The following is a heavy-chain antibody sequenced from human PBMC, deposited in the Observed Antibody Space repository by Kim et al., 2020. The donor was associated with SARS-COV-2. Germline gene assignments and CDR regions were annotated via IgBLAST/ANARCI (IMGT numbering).Heavy chain of an antibody. CDR1: GFTFSNAW. Sequence: GGSLRLSCAASGFTFSNAWMSWVRQAPGKGLEWVGRIKSKTDGGTTDYAAPVKGRFTISRDDSKNTLYLQMNSLKTEDTAVYYCTTEYYDYVWGSYRHRPFRAFDIWGQGTMVTVSS. D-gene: IGHD3-16*02. J-gene: IGHJ3*02. CDR2: IKSKTDGGTT. CDR3: TTEYYDYVWGSYRHRPFRAFDI. V-gene: IGHV3-15*01.